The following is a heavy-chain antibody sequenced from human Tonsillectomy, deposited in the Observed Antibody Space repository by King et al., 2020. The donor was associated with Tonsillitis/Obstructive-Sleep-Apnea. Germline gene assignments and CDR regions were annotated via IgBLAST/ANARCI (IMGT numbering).Heavy chain of an antibody. CDR1: GYSFTSYW. Sequence: VQLVESGAEVKKPGESLKISCKGSGYSFTSYWIGWVRQMPGKGLEWMGIIYPGDSDTRYSPSFQGQVTISADKSISTAYLQWSSLKASDTAMYYCARFGYCSGGSCQPYWYFDLWGRGTLVTVSS. CDR2: IYPGDSDT. D-gene: IGHD2-15*01. J-gene: IGHJ2*01. V-gene: IGHV5-51*01. CDR3: ARFGYCSGGSCQPYWYFDL.